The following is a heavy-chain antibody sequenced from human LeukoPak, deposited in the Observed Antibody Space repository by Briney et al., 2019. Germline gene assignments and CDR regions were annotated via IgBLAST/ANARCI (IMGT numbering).Heavy chain of an antibody. V-gene: IGHV3-7*01. CDR3: ARKRITMVRGVIITEYYFDY. CDR2: IKQDGSEK. CDR1: GFTFSSYW. J-gene: IGHJ4*02. D-gene: IGHD3-10*01. Sequence: GGSLRLSCAASGFTFSSYWMSWVRQAPGKGLEWVASIKQDGSEKYYVDSVKGRFTISRDNAKNSLYLQMNSLRAEDTAVYYCARKRITMVRGVIITEYYFDYWGQGTLVTVSS.